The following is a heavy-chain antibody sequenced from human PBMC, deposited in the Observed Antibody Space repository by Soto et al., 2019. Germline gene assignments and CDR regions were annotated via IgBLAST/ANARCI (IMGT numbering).Heavy chain of an antibody. V-gene: IGHV4-39*01. J-gene: IGHJ4*02. Sequence: PSETLSLTCTVSGGSIASSLYYWGWVRQSPGKGLEWIESIYYSGSTHYSPSLKSRVTISVDTSKNQFSLKLSSVTAADTAVYFCARHDGSRSTDYWGQGTLVTVSS. CDR3: ARHDGSRSTDY. CDR2: IYYSGST. D-gene: IGHD3-10*01. CDR1: GGSIASSLYY.